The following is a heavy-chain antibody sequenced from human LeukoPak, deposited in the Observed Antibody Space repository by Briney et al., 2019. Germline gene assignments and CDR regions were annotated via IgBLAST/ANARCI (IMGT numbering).Heavy chain of an antibody. J-gene: IGHJ6*02. CDR2: IKSNSDDGTA. D-gene: IGHD6-19*01. CDR3: TTVIELLQWGLDV. V-gene: IGHV3-15*01. CDR1: GFTFSNAW. Sequence: PGGSLRLSCATSGFTFSNAWMSWVRQAPGEGLQWVGRIKSNSDDGTAEYGAPVRGRFTISRDDSKNTLFLQMNSLKTEDTAVYYCTTVIELLQWGLDVWGQGTTVTVSS.